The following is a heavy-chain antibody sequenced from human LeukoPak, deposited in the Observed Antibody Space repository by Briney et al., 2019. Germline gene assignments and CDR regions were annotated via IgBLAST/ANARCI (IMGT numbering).Heavy chain of an antibody. J-gene: IGHJ3*02. D-gene: IGHD3-22*01. V-gene: IGHV4-4*02. CDR1: GGSISSSNW. Sequence: SGTLSLTCAVSGGSISSSNWWSWVRQPPGKGLEWIGEIYHSGSTNYNPSLKSRVTISVDKSKNQFSLKLSSVTAADTAVYYCARDYYYDSSGYFRAFDIWGQGTMVTVSS. CDR2: IYHSGST. CDR3: ARDYYYDSSGYFRAFDI.